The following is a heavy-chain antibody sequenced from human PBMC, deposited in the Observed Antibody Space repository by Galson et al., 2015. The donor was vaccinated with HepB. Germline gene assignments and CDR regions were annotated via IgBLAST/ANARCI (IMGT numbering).Heavy chain of an antibody. CDR3: ARATTVLRKISAFDI. V-gene: IGHV3-7*03. CDR1: RFTFSNYW. CDR2: IKQDGSEI. Sequence: SLRLSCAASRFTFSNYWMSWVRQAPGKGLEWVANIKQDGSEIYYVDSVKGRFTSSRDNAKNSLYLQMNSLRAEDTAVYYCARATTVLRKISAFDIWGQGTMVTVSS. D-gene: IGHD3-3*01. J-gene: IGHJ3*02.